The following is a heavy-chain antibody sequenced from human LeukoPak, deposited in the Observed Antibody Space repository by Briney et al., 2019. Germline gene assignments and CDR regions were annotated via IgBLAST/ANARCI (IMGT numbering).Heavy chain of an antibody. CDR3: AKNGNDYGDYGYFDY. J-gene: IGHJ4*02. CDR2: IWYDEITK. D-gene: IGHD4-17*01. V-gene: IGHV3-30*02. CDR1: GFTFRSYG. Sequence: GGSLRLSCVAAGFTFRSYGIHWVRQAPGKGLEGLAVIWYDEITKNYADSVKGRFTISRDNSKNTLYVQMNSLRPDDTAVYYCAKNGNDYGDYGYFDYWGQGTLVTVSS.